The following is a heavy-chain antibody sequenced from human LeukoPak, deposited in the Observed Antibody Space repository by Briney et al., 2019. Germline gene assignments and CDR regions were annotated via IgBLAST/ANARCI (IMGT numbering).Heavy chain of an antibody. Sequence: GGSLRLSCAASGFTFSSYAMHWVRQAPGKGLEWVAVISYDGSNKYYADSVKGRFTISRDNSKNTLYLQMNSLRAEDTAVYYCARDSSDGYNYPHDAFDIWGQGTMVTVSS. J-gene: IGHJ3*02. V-gene: IGHV3-30-3*01. CDR2: ISYDGSNK. CDR1: GFTFSSYA. CDR3: ARDSSDGYNYPHDAFDI. D-gene: IGHD5-24*01.